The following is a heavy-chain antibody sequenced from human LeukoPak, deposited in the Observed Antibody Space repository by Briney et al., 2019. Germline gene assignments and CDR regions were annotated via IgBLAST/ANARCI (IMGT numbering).Heavy chain of an antibody. J-gene: IGHJ4*02. Sequence: GGSLRLSCAVSGFTFSSHWMHWVRQAPGKGLVWVSGISTDGSRPRYADSVNGRFTISRDNAKNTLYLQMNSLRAEDTAVYFCVRDGQGSTPLDYWGQGTLVTVSS. CDR3: VRDGQGSTPLDY. CDR2: ISTDGSRP. CDR1: GFTFSSHW. D-gene: IGHD2-15*01. V-gene: IGHV3-74*01.